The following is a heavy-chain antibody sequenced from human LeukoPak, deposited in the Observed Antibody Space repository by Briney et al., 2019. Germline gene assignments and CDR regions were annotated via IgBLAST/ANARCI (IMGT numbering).Heavy chain of an antibody. CDR1: GASISSYY. D-gene: IGHD3-3*01. CDR2: IYTRGSD. CDR3: ARGAEYYAIWRGYADYSDY. J-gene: IGHJ4*02. V-gene: IGHV4-4*07. Sequence: SETLSLTCTVSGASISSYYWSWIRQPAGKGLEWIGRIYTRGSDNYNPSLKSRVTMSVDTSKNQFSLKLTSVTAADTAVYFCARGAEYYAIWRGYADYSDYWGQGISVTVSS.